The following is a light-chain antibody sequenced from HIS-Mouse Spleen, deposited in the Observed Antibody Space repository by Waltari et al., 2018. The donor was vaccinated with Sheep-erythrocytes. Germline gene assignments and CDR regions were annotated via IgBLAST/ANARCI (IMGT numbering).Light chain of an antibody. V-gene: IGKV2-28*01. J-gene: IGKJ1*01. CDR2: LGS. CDR1: QSLLHSNGYNY. CDR3: MQDLQTPWT. Sequence: DIVMTQSPLSLPVTPGEPASISCRSSQSLLHSNGYNYLDWYLQKPGQSPQLLIYLGSNRASGVPDRFSGSGSGTDFTLKIRRVEAEDVGVYYCMQDLQTPWTFGQGTTVEIK.